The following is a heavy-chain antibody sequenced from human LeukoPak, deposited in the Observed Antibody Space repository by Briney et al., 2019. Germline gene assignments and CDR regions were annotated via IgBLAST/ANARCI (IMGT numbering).Heavy chain of an antibody. J-gene: IGHJ6*03. CDR1: GGSISSSSYY. CDR2: IYYSGST. Sequence: SETLSLTCTVSGGSISSSSYYWGWIRQPPGKGLVWIGSIYYSGSTYYNPSLKSRVTISVDTSKNQFSLKLSSVTAADTAVYYCAREGPYSSGWRVYYYYYMDVWGKGTTVTVSS. D-gene: IGHD6-19*01. CDR3: AREGPYSSGWRVYYYYYMDV. V-gene: IGHV4-39*07.